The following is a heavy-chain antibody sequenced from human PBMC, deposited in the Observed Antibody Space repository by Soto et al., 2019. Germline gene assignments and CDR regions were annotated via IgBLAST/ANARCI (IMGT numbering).Heavy chain of an antibody. V-gene: IGHV4-30-4*01. Sequence: TLSLTCTVSGGSISSGDYYWSGIRQPPGPGLEWIGYIYYNGSTYYNPSLKSRVTISVDTSKNQFSLKLSSVTAAVTAVDYCASEGDLDTAMVHRTPEGMDVWGQGTTVTVS. CDR3: ASEGDLDTAMVHRTPEGMDV. D-gene: IGHD5-18*01. J-gene: IGHJ6*01. CDR1: GGSISSGDYY. CDR2: IYYNGST.